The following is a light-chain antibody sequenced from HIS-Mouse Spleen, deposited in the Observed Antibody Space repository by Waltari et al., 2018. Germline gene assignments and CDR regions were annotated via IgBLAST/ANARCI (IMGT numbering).Light chain of an antibody. CDR3: CSYAGSYPVV. V-gene: IGLV2-11*01. CDR1: SSDVGGYNY. Sequence: QSALTQPRPVSGSPGQSVTISCTGTSSDVGGYNYVSWYQQHPGKAPKLMIYDVSKRPSGVPDRVSGSKSGNTASLTISGLQAEDEADYYCCSYAGSYPVVFGGGTKLTVL. CDR2: DVS. J-gene: IGLJ2*01.